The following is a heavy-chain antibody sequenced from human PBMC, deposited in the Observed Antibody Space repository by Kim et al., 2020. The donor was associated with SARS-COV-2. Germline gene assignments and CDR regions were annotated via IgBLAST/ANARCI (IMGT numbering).Heavy chain of an antibody. D-gene: IGHD3-16*01. J-gene: IGHJ6*02. CDR1: GFTFSRYG. CDR3: ARGEDGGVMDV. V-gene: IGHV3-33*08. Sequence: GGSLRLSCAPSGFTFSRYGMHWVRQAPGKGLEWVAVIWYDGRQKYHADSVKGRFTISRDNSKNTLYLQMNSLRVEDTAVYHCARGEDGGVMDVWGQGTTVTVS. CDR2: IWYDGRQK.